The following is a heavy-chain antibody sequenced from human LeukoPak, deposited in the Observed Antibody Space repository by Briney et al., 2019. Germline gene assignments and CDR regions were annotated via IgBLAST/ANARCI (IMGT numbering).Heavy chain of an antibody. CDR3: AKGRSYYDSSGYRGHPFDY. V-gene: IGHV3-23*01. CDR1: GFTFSSYA. J-gene: IGHJ4*02. Sequence: GGSLRLSCAASGFTFSSYAMSWVRQAPGKGLEWVPAISGSGGSTYYADSVKGRFTISRDNSKNTLYLQMNSLRAEDTAVYYCAKGRSYYDSSGYRGHPFDYWGQGTLVTVSS. D-gene: IGHD3-22*01. CDR2: ISGSGGST.